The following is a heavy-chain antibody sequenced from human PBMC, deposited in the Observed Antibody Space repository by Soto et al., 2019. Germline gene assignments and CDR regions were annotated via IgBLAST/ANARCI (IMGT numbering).Heavy chain of an antibody. CDR1: GGTFSRYS. CDR3: ARASEDSSSSGVFHP. J-gene: IGHJ5*02. Sequence: QVQLEQSGAEVKKPGSSVKVSCKASGGTFSRYSISWVRQAPGQGLEWMGVIIPVFGSANYAQKFQGRVTITSDESMTTAYMELSSVIAEDTAVYYCARASEDSSSSGVFHPGGQGTLVTVSP. CDR2: IIPVFGSA. V-gene: IGHV1-69*01. D-gene: IGHD3-22*01.